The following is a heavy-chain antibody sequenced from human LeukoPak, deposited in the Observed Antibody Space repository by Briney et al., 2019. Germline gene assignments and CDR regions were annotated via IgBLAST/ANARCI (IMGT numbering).Heavy chain of an antibody. CDR3: ARGPRITIFGVVIDPYYFDY. CDR2: INPKTGDT. V-gene: IGHV1-2*02. J-gene: IGHJ4*02. CDR1: GYTFTDYH. Sequence: GAAVKVSCKTSGYTFTDYHLHWVRQAPGQGLEWMGWINPKTGDTKYVQKFQGRVTMTGDTSISTAYMELSRLTSDDTAVYYCARGPRITIFGVVIDPYYFDYWGQGTLVTVSS. D-gene: IGHD3-3*01.